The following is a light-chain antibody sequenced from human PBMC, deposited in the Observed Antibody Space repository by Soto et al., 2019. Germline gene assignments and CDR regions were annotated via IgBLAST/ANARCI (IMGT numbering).Light chain of an antibody. CDR3: QHYNSYSEA. J-gene: IGKJ1*01. V-gene: IGKV1-5*03. Sequence: DIQMTQSPSTLSGSVGDRVTIACRASQTISSWLAWYQQTQGKAPKLLIYKASTLKSGVPSRFRGSGSGTEFTLTISRLQPDDFKTYYCQHYNSYSEAFGQGTKVDI. CDR2: KAS. CDR1: QTISSW.